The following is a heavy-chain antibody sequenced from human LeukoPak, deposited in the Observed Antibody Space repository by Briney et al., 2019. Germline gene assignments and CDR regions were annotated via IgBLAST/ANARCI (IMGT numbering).Heavy chain of an antibody. D-gene: IGHD3-3*01. Sequence: PSETLSLTCTVSGGSISSYYWSWIRQPPGKGLEWIGYIYYSGSTNYNPSLKSRVTISVDTSKNQFSLKLSSVTAADTAVYYCARQNYDFWSGYLYYFDYWGQGTLVTVSS. J-gene: IGHJ4*02. V-gene: IGHV4-59*01. CDR1: GGSISSYY. CDR3: ARQNYDFWSGYLYYFDY. CDR2: IYYSGST.